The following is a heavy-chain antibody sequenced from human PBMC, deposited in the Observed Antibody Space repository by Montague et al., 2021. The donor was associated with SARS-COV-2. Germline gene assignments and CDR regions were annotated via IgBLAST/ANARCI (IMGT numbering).Heavy chain of an antibody. D-gene: IGHD3-10*01. CDR2: ISSSGSTI. CDR3: AGDVGSGRYYTPVDY. CDR1: GFTFSSYE. J-gene: IGHJ4*02. Sequence: SLRLSCAASGFTFSSYEMNWVRQAPGKGLEWVSYISSSGSTIYYADSVKGRFTISRDNAKNSLYLQMNSLRAEDTAVYYCAGDVGSGRYYTPVDYWGQGTLVTVSS. V-gene: IGHV3-48*03.